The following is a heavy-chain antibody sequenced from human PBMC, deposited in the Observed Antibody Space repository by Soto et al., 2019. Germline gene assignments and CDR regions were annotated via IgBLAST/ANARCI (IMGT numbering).Heavy chain of an antibody. J-gene: IGHJ5*02. CDR2: INAGNGNT. Sequence: QVQLVQSGAEVKKPGASVKVSCKASGYTFTSYAMHWVRQAPGQRLEWMGWINAGNGNTKYSQKFQGRVTITRDTSASTAYMELSSLISEDTAVYYCARYGHFYWLSEGNWFDPWGQGTLVTVSS. CDR1: GYTFTSYA. CDR3: ARYGHFYWLSEGNWFDP. D-gene: IGHD3-9*01. V-gene: IGHV1-3*01.